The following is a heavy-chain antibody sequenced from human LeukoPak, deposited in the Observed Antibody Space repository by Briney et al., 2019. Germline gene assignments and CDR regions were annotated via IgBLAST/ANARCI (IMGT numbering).Heavy chain of an antibody. CDR1: GDSISSGRNY. Sequence: PSETLSLTCSVSGDSISSGRNYWGWLRRSPGKGLEWFASIYSSGNTHSNPSLKSRVSISVDTSKNQVSLKLYSVTASDAAIYYCARHLSGTTMSHYFDFWGQGTLVTVSS. D-gene: IGHD1-1*01. CDR3: ARHLSGTTMSHYFDF. V-gene: IGHV4-39*01. CDR2: IYSSGNT. J-gene: IGHJ4*02.